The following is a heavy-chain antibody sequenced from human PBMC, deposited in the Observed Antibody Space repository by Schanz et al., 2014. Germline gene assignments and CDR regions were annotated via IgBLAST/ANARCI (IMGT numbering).Heavy chain of an antibody. CDR1: GGSMDTHY. V-gene: IGHV4-59*08. CDR3: ARRVVPATMGLYFDL. D-gene: IGHD2-21*01. CDR2: IYSSGIA. Sequence: QVQLQESGPGLVKPSETLSLMCTVSGGSMDTHYWGWIRQPPGKGLEWIAFIYSSGIANYNPSLGSGTTIPGNPPKNQFPLRLTSVTAADTATYYCARRVVPATMGLYFDLWGQGTLVTVSS. J-gene: IGHJ4*02.